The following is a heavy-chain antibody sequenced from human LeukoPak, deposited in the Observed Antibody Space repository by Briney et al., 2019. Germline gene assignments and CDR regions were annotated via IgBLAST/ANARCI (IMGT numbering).Heavy chain of an antibody. CDR2: IIPIFGTA. Sequence: SVKVSCKASGGTFSSYAISWVRQAPGQGLEWMGGIIPIFGTANYAQKFQGRVTITADKSTSTAYMELSSLRPEDTAVYYCARGKISYSSGWYYYFDYWGQGTLVTVSS. V-gene: IGHV1-69*06. D-gene: IGHD6-19*01. CDR3: ARGKISYSSGWYYYFDY. J-gene: IGHJ4*02. CDR1: GGTFSSYA.